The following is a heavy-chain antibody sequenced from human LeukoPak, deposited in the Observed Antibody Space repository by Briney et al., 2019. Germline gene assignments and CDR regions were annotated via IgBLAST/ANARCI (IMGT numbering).Heavy chain of an antibody. V-gene: IGHV4-30-2*01. CDR1: GGSISSGGYS. D-gene: IGHD2-15*01. J-gene: IGHJ5*02. CDR2: IYHSGST. Sequence: SETLSLTCAVSGGSISSGGYSWSWIRQPPGKGLECIGYIYHSGSTYYNPSLKSRVTISVDRSKNQFSLKLSSVTAADTAVYYCARGAHCSGGSCYLSWFDPWGQGTLVTVSS. CDR3: ARGAHCSGGSCYLSWFDP.